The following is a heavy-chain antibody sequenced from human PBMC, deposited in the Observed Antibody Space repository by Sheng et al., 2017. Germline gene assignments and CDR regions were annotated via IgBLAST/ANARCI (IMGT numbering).Heavy chain of an antibody. Sequence: EVQLVESGGGLVQPGGSLRLSCTASGFSFSNHWMSWVRQAPGKGLEWVANVNPDGSDKKYVDSVKGRFAISRDNAKNSLYLQMNSLRAEDTAVYYCVRNGGAFDYWGQGTLVTVSS. CDR3: VRNGGAFDY. J-gene: IGHJ4*02. CDR2: VNPDGSDK. V-gene: IGHV3-7*01. D-gene: IGHD4-17*01. CDR1: GFSFSNHW.